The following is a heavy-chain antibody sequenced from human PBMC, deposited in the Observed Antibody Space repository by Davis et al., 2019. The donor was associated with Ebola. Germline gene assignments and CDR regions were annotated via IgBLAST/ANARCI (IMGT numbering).Heavy chain of an antibody. J-gene: IGHJ4*02. CDR3: AKPGYYDSSGYYCY. V-gene: IGHV5-10-1*01. D-gene: IGHD3-22*01. CDR2: IEPSDSYT. CDR1: GYSFTSYW. Sequence: GGSLRLSCKGSGYSFTSYWISWVRQMPGKGLEWMGRIEPSDSYTNYSPSFQGHVTISADKSISTAYLQWSSLKASDTAMYYCAKPGYYDSSGYYCYWGQGTLITVSS.